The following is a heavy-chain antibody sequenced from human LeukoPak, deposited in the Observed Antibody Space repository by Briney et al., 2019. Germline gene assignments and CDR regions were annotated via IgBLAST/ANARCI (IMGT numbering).Heavy chain of an antibody. CDR1: GGSISSYY. Sequence: ASETLSLTCTVSGGSISSYYWSWIRQPPGKGLEWIGYIYYSGSTNYNPSLKGRVTISVDTSKNQFSLKLSSVTAADTAVYYCARHWGYCSAPTCPNWFDPWGQGTLVTVSS. D-gene: IGHD2-15*01. CDR3: ARHWGYCSAPTCPNWFDP. CDR2: IYYSGST. V-gene: IGHV4-59*08. J-gene: IGHJ5*02.